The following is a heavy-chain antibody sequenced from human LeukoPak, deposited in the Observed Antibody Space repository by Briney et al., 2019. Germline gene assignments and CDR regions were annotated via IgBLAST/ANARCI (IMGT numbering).Heavy chain of an antibody. D-gene: IGHD2-2*01. CDR3: ARDPGHCSSTSCYPDY. CDR1: GYTFTGYY. CDR2: INPNSGGT. Sequence: ASVKVSCKASGYTFTGYYMHWVRQAPGQGLEWMGWINPNSGGTNYAQKFQGRVTMTRDTSISTAYMELSRLRSDDTAVYYCARDPGHCSSTSCYPDYWGQGTLVTVSS. J-gene: IGHJ4*02. V-gene: IGHV1-2*02.